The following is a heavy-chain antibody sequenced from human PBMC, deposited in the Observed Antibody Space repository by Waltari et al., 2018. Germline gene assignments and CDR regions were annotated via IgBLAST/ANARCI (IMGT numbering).Heavy chain of an antibody. CDR2: IQSDERST. CDR1: GFSISGYW. J-gene: IGHJ4*02. V-gene: IGHV3-74*01. Sequence: EVQLVESGGGLLQPGGSLRLSCAASGFSISGYWMHWVRQAPGKGLVWVTRIQSDERSTNYADSVRGRFTISRDNAKNRVYLQMNSLRADDTAVYFCARGGLGSSHDYWGQGTLVTVSS. CDR3: ARGGLGSSHDY. D-gene: IGHD6-6*01.